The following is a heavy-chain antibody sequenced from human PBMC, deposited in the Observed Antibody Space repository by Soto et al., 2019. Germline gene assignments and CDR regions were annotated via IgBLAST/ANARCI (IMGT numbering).Heavy chain of an antibody. CDR2: INAYNGNT. V-gene: IGHV1-18*01. CDR3: ARDQGGYCSGGSCPRYGL. CDR1: VYTFTSYG. D-gene: IGHD2-15*01. J-gene: IGHJ4*02. Sequence: QAQLVQSGAEVKKPGASVRVSCKASVYTFTSYGISGVRQAPGQGLEWMGWINAYNGNTDYAQNLQGRATMTTDTSTTTACMELRSLRSAHTAVYCCARDQGGYCSGGSCPRYGLWGQGTLVTVSS.